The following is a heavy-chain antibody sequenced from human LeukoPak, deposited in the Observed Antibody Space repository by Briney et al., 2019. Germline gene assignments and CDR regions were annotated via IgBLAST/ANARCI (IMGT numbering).Heavy chain of an antibody. Sequence: TSETLSLTCTVSGGSISSYYWNWIRQPLGKGLEWIGYIYYSGSTNYNPSLKSRVTISVDTSKNQFSLKLSSVTAADTAVYYCARGGWYLESFQHWGQGALVTVSS. J-gene: IGHJ1*01. D-gene: IGHD6-19*01. CDR1: GGSISSYY. CDR2: IYYSGST. CDR3: ARGGWYLESFQH. V-gene: IGHV4-59*01.